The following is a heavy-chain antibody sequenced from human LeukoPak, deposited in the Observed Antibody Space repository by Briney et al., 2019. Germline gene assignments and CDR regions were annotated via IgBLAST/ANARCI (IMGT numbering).Heavy chain of an antibody. D-gene: IGHD6-19*01. CDR2: IHPGDSDT. Sequence: GESMQISCEGSGSSFTSYWICWVRQMPGKGLEWMGIIHPGDSDTRYSPSFQGQVTIPADKSISTAYLQWSSLKASDTAMYYCARQWLVEENWFDPWGQGTLVTVSS. CDR3: ARQWLVEENWFDP. CDR1: GSSFTSYW. J-gene: IGHJ5*02. V-gene: IGHV5-51*01.